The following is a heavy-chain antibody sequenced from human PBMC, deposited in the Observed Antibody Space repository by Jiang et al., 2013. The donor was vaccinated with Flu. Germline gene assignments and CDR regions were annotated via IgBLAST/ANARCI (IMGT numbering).Heavy chain of an antibody. CDR1: GFTLSRNY. Sequence: VQLLESGGGLVQPGGSLRLSCAASGFTLSRNYMSWVRQAPGKGLEWVSVIFGDGSTYYADSMKGRFTISRDNSKNTMYLQINSLRVEDTAVYYCARDDPDYYDDVFDIWGQGTLLTVSS. CDR3: ARDDPDYYDDVFDI. V-gene: IGHV3-66*01. D-gene: IGHD3-22*01. CDR2: IFGDGST. J-gene: IGHJ3*02.